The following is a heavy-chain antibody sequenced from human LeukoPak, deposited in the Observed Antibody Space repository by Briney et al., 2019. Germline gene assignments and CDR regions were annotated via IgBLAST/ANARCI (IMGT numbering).Heavy chain of an antibody. CDR3: ARAQGIAVAGVAY. Sequence: SETLSLTCAVSGGSISSSNWWSWVRQPPGKGLEWIGVIYHSGSTNYNPSLKSRLTISVDKSKNQFSLKLSSVTAADTAVYYCARAQGIAVAGVAYWGQGTLVTVSS. CDR2: IYHSGST. CDR1: GGSISSSNW. D-gene: IGHD6-19*01. V-gene: IGHV4-4*02. J-gene: IGHJ4*02.